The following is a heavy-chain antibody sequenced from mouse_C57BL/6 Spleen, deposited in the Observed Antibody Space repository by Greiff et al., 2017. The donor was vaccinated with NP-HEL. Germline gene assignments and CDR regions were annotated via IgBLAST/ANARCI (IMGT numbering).Heavy chain of an antibody. CDR2: INPNNGGT. Sequence: EVQLQESGPELVKPGASVKIPCKASGYTFTDYNMDWVKQSHGKSLEWIGDINPNNGGTIYNQKFKGKATLTVDKSSSTAYMELRSLTSEDTAVYYCARWLYDGYYVFDYWGQGTTLTVSS. J-gene: IGHJ2*01. D-gene: IGHD2-3*01. V-gene: IGHV1-18*01. CDR3: ARWLYDGYYVFDY. CDR1: GYTFTDYN.